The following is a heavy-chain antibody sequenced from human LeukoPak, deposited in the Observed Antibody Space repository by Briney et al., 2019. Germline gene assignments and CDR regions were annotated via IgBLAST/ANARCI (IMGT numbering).Heavy chain of an antibody. CDR3: AKNVVDRYYYDSSGYSEAHDAFDI. J-gene: IGHJ3*02. CDR1: GFTFSSYA. V-gene: IGHV3-23*01. CDR2: ISGSGGST. Sequence: PGGSLRLSCAASGFTFSSYAMSWVRQAPGKGLEWVSAISGSGGSTYYADSVKGRFTISRDNSKNTLYLQMNSLRAEDTAVNYCAKNVVDRYYYDSSGYSEAHDAFDIWGQGTMVTVSS. D-gene: IGHD3-22*01.